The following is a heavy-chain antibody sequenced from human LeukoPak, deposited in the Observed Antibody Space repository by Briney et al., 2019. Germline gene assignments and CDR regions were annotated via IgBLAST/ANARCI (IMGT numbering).Heavy chain of an antibody. D-gene: IGHD3-10*01. V-gene: IGHV4-34*01. CDR3: ARGPGDYGSGSPLDY. Sequence: SETLSLTCAVYGGSLSGYYWSWIRQPPGKGLEWIGEINHSGSTNYIPSLKSRVTISVDTSKNQFSLRLSSVTAADTAVYYCARGPGDYGSGSPLDYWGQGTLVTVSS. CDR2: INHSGST. CDR1: GGSLSGYY. J-gene: IGHJ4*02.